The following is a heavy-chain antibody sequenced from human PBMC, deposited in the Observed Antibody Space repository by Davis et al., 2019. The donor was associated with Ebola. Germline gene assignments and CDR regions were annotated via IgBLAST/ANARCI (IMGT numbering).Heavy chain of an antibody. D-gene: IGHD3-22*01. Sequence: PSETLSLTCSVSGGSISSNYWSWIRQPPGKGLEWIGYIYYTGSTNYNPSLKSRVTISVDMSKNQFSLRLSSVTAADTAVYYCASGWLYAFDIWGQGTMVTVSS. V-gene: IGHV4-59*01. CDR1: GGSISSNY. CDR3: ASGWLYAFDI. CDR2: IYYTGST. J-gene: IGHJ3*02.